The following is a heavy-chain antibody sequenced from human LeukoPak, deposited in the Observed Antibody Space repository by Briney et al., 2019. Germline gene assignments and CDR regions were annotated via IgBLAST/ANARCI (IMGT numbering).Heavy chain of an antibody. J-gene: IGHJ4*02. D-gene: IGHD3-16*02. CDR2: MNPNSGNT. CDR3: AKIPREDIWGSYRYPFDY. V-gene: IGHV1-8*01. Sequence: GASVKVSCKASGYTFTSYDINWVRQATGLGPEWMGWMNPNSGNTGYAQKFQGRVTMTRNTSISTAYLELSSLTSEDTAVYYCAKIPREDIWGSYRYPFDYWGQGTLVTVSS. CDR1: GYTFTSYD.